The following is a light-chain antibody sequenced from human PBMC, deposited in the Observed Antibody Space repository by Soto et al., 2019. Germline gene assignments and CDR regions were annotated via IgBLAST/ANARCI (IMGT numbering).Light chain of an antibody. CDR2: AAS. CDR3: QKYDSAPWT. J-gene: IGKJ1*01. V-gene: IGKV1-27*01. CDR1: QGISIY. Sequence: DIPMTQSPSSLSASVGDRVTITCRASQGISIYLAWFQQKPGKVPKLLIYAASTLESGVPSRFSGSGSGTDFTLTISSLQPEDVATYYCQKYDSAPWTFAQGTKVEIK.